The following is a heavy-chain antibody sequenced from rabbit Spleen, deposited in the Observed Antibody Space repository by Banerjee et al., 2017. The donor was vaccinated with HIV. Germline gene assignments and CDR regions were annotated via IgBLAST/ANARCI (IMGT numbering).Heavy chain of an antibody. Sequence: QEQLVESGGGLVKPEGSLTLTCKASGFSFSDRDVMCWVRQAPGKGLQWIACINVYTGKPVYATWAKGRFTISKTSSTTVTLQMTSLTAADTATYFCARDTGSSFSSYGMDLWGQGTLVTVS. CDR2: INVYTGKP. CDR1: GFSFSDRDV. CDR3: ARDTGSSFSSYGMDL. J-gene: IGHJ6*01. D-gene: IGHD8-1*01. V-gene: IGHV1S45*01.